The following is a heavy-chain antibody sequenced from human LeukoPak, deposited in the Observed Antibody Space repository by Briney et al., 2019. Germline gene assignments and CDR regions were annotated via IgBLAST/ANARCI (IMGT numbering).Heavy chain of an antibody. D-gene: IGHD3-22*01. Sequence: PGGSLRLSCAASGFTFSSYAMSWVRQAPGKGLEWVSAISGSGGSTYYADPVKGRFTISRDNSKNTLYLQMNSLRAEDTAVYYCAKDGPSSFYYDSSGYNCFDYWGQGTLVTVSS. V-gene: IGHV3-23*01. J-gene: IGHJ4*02. CDR2: ISGSGGST. CDR1: GFTFSSYA. CDR3: AKDGPSSFYYDSSGYNCFDY.